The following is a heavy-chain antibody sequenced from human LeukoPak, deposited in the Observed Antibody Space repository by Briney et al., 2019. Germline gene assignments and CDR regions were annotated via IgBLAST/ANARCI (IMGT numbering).Heavy chain of an antibody. CDR2: INHSGST. J-gene: IGHJ3*02. CDR1: GGSFSGYY. Sequence: PSETLSLTCAVYGGSFSGYYWSWIRQPPGKGLEWIGEINHSGSTNYNPSLKSRVTISVDTSKNRFSLKLSSVTAADTAVYYCAGCRWLQCDAFDIWGQGTMVTFSS. D-gene: IGHD5-24*01. CDR3: AGCRWLQCDAFDI. V-gene: IGHV4-34*01.